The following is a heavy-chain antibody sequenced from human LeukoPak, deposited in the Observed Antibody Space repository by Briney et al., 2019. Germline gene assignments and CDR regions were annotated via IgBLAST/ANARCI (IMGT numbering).Heavy chain of an antibody. J-gene: IGHJ5*02. CDR2: ISSSSSYI. D-gene: IGHD3-3*01. CDR3: ARDTSSENLLRFLEWLLPTPNWFDP. Sequence: GGSLRLSCTVSGFTVSSNSMSWVRQAPGKGLEWVSSISSSSSYIYYADSVKGRFTISRDNAKNSLYLQMNSLRAEDTAVYYCARDTSSENLLRFLEWLLPTPNWFDPWGQGTLVTVSS. V-gene: IGHV3-21*01. CDR1: GFTVSSNS.